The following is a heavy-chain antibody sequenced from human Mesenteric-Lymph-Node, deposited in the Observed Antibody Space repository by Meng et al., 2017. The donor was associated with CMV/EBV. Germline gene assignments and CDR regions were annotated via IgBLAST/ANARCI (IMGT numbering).Heavy chain of an antibody. CDR2: ISGSGAGT. J-gene: IGHJ4*02. CDR1: FSLRNHG. D-gene: IGHD3-22*01. V-gene: IGHV3-23*01. CDR3: AKDGLEGYYDRSGYFDS. Sequence: FSLRNHGMGWVRRAPGKGLEWVSVISGSGAGTFYADSVEGWFTISRDTSNNTLYLQMNNLRAEDTALYYCAKDGLEGYYDRSGYFDSWGQGTLVTVSS.